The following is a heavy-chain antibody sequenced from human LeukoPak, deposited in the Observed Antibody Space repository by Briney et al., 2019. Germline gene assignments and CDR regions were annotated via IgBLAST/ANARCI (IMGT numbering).Heavy chain of an antibody. CDR3: ARSNPGAPLDY. CDR1: GYTFTSYA. J-gene: IGHJ4*02. CDR2: ISTNTGNP. Sequence: ASVKVSCKASGYTFTSYAFRWVRQAPGQGLEWMGWISTNTGNPAYAQGFTGRFVFSLDTSVSTAYLQINSLKAEDTAVYYCARSNPGAPLDYWGQGTLVTVSS. D-gene: IGHD1-26*01. V-gene: IGHV7-4-1*02.